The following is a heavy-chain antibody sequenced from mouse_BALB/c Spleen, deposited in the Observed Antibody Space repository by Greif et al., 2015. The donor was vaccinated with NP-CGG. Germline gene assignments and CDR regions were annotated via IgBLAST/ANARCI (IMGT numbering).Heavy chain of an antibody. CDR1: GFNIKDTY. V-gene: IGHV14-3*02. J-gene: IGHJ2*01. Sequence: VQLQQSGAELVKPGASVKLSCTASGFNIKDTYMHWVKQRPEQGLEWIGRIDPANGNTKYDPKFQGKATITADTPSNTAYLQLSSLTSEDTAVYYCARYDYDGYYFDYWGQGTTLTVSS. D-gene: IGHD2-4*01. CDR3: ARYDYDGYYFDY. CDR2: IDPANGNT.